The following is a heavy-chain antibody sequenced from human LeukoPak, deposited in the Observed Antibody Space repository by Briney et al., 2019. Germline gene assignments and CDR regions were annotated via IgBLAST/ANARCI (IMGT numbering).Heavy chain of an antibody. D-gene: IGHD5-24*01. CDR1: GFTFSSYS. V-gene: IGHV3-21*01. CDR3: ARDPLDGYNYFDY. Sequence: PGGSLRLSCAASGFTFSSYSMNWVRQAPGKGLEWVSSISSSSSYIYYADSVKGRFTISRDNAKNSLYLQMNSLRAEDTAVYYCARDPLDGYNYFDYWGQGTLVTVSS. CDR2: ISSSSSYI. J-gene: IGHJ4*02.